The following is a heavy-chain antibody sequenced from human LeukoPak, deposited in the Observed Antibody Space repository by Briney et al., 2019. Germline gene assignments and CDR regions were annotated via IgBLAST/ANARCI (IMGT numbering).Heavy chain of an antibody. V-gene: IGHV4-30-2*01. CDR2: IYHSGST. D-gene: IGHD6-6*01. CDR1: GGSISSGGYS. J-gene: IGHJ4*02. CDR3: ARHEDLEYSSSSLDY. Sequence: PSQTLSLTCAVSGGSISSGGYSWSWIRQPPGKGLEWIGYIYHSGSTYYNPSLKSRVTISVDRSKNQFSLKLSSVTAADTAVYYCARHEDLEYSSSSLDYWGQGTLVTVSS.